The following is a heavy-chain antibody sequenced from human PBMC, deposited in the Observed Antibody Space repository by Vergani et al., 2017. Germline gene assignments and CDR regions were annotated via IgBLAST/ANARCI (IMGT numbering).Heavy chain of an antibody. J-gene: IGHJ1*01. CDR2: IHASGTK. CDR1: GASITSGSFY. CDR3: TRHGRSGWAGYFQH. V-gene: IGHV4-61*02. D-gene: IGHD6-19*01. Sequence: QVHLHEAGPGLVKPSQTLSLTCTVSGASITSGSFYWSWIRQPAGKGLEWIGRIHASGTKNYNPSLRSRVTLSVDTSKNQLSLNLTSVTAADTAVYYCTRHGRSGWAGYFQHWGQGTLVTASS.